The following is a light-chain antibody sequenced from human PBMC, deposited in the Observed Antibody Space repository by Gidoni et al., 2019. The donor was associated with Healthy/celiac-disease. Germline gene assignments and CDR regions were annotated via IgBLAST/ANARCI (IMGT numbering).Light chain of an antibody. CDR2: DNN. Sequence: QSVFTQPPSVSAAPGQQVPISCSGSSSIIGYNYVSWYQQLPGTAPKLHIYDNNKRPSGIPDRFSGSKSGTSATLGITGLQTGDEADYYCGTWDSSLSAVVFGGGTKLTVL. V-gene: IGLV1-51*01. CDR3: GTWDSSLSAVV. CDR1: SSIIGYNY. J-gene: IGLJ2*01.